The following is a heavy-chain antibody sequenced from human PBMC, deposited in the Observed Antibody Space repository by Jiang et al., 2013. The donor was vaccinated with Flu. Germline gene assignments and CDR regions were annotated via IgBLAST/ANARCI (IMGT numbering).Heavy chain of an antibody. J-gene: IGHJ4*02. CDR1: GASVMSYY. Sequence: GLLKPSETLSLTCTVSGASVMSYYWTWIRQPPRKGLEWIGYIYYSGSTNYNPSLKSRVTISVDTSKNQFSLKLSSVTAADTAVYYCARHPRRFYYDTSGYCDYWGQGTLVTVSS. V-gene: IGHV4-59*08. CDR2: IYYSGST. CDR3: ARHPRRFYYDTSGYCDY. D-gene: IGHD3-22*01.